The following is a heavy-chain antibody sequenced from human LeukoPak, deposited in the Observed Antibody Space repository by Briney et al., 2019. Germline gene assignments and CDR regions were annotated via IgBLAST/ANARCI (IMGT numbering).Heavy chain of an antibody. Sequence: SETLSLTCTVPGGSISSYYWSWIRQPPGKGLEWIGYIYYSGSTNYNPSLKSRVTISVDTSKNQFSLKLSSVTAADTAVYYCARLPGVALGFDYWGQGTLVTVSS. D-gene: IGHD3-3*01. J-gene: IGHJ4*02. CDR2: IYYSGST. V-gene: IGHV4-59*08. CDR1: GGSISSYY. CDR3: ARLPGVALGFDY.